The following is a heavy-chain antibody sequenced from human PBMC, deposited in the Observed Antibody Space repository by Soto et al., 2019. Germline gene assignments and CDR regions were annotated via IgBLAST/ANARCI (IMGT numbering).Heavy chain of an antibody. D-gene: IGHD3-10*01. Sequence: QLQLQESGSGLVKPSQTLSLTCAVSGGSISSGGYSWSWIRQPPGKGLEWIGYIYHSGSTYYNPSRKSRVTIAVDRSKNQFSLKLSSVTAADTAVYYCARAPGSGWGAFEIWGQGTMVTVSS. CDR3: ARAPGSGWGAFEI. CDR1: GGSISSGGYS. V-gene: IGHV4-30-2*01. CDR2: IYHSGST. J-gene: IGHJ3*02.